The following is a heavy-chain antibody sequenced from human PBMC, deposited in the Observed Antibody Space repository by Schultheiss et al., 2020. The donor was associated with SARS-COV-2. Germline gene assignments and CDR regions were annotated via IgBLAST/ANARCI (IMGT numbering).Heavy chain of an antibody. D-gene: IGHD4-23*01. CDR3: ASRPVGSGWGAEYFQH. V-gene: IGHV1-46*01. CDR2: INPSGGST. Sequence: ASVKVSCKASGYTFTGYYMFWVRQAPGQGLEWMGIINPSGGSTSYAQKFQGRVTITRDTSASTAYMELSSLRSEDTAVYYCASRPVGSGWGAEYFQHWGQGTLVTVSS. CDR1: GYTFTGYY. J-gene: IGHJ1*01.